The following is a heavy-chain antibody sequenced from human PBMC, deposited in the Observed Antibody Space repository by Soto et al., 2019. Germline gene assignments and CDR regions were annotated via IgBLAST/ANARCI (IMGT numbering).Heavy chain of an antibody. V-gene: IGHV4-39*01. CDR1: GGSISSSSYY. Sequence: QLQLQESGPGLVKPSETLSLTCTVSGGSISSSSYYWGWIRQPPGKGLEWIGSIYYSGSTYYNPSLKIRVTISVDTSKNQFSLKLSSVTAADTAVYYWARHTPAISISDHWGQGTLVTVSS. J-gene: IGHJ4*02. CDR2: IYYSGST. D-gene: IGHD2-15*01. CDR3: ARHTPAISISDH.